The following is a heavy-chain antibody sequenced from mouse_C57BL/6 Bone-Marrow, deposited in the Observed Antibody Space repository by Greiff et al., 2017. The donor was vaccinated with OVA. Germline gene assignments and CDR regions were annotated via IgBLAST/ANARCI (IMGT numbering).Heavy chain of an antibody. Sequence: DVHLVESGGDLVKPGGSLKLSCAASGFTFSSYGMSWVRQTPDKRLEWVATISSGGSYNYYPDSVKGRFTISRDNAKNTLYLQMSSLKSEDTAMYYCARYGSRGCYYAMDYWGQGTSVTVSS. CDR2: ISSGGSYN. CDR3: ARYGSRGCYYAMDY. J-gene: IGHJ4*01. V-gene: IGHV5-6*01. D-gene: IGHD1-1*01. CDR1: GFTFSSYG.